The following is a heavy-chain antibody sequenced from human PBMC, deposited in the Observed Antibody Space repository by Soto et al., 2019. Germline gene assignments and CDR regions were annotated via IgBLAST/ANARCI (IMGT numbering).Heavy chain of an antibody. D-gene: IGHD3-22*01. J-gene: IGHJ4*02. CDR1: GFTFSSYG. Sequence: GGSRRLSCAASGFTFSSYGMHWVRQAPGKGLEWVAVISYDGSNKYYADSVKGRFTISRDNSKNTLYLQMNSLRAEDTAVYYCAKDSDSSGPTDYWGQGT. V-gene: IGHV3-30*18. CDR2: ISYDGSNK. CDR3: AKDSDSSGPTDY.